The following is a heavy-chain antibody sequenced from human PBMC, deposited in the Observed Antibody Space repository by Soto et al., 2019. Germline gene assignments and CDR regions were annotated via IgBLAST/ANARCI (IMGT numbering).Heavy chain of an antibody. CDR2: ISGSGGST. D-gene: IGHD2-2*01. V-gene: IGHV3-23*01. CDR1: GFTFSSYA. Sequence: GGSLRLSCAASGFTFSSYAMSWVRQAPGKGLEWVSAISGSGGSTYYADSVKGRFTISRDNSKNTLYLQMNSLRAEDTAVYYCAKEKDCSSTSCIKTPSGWFDPWGQGTLVTVSS. CDR3: AKEKDCSSTSCIKTPSGWFDP. J-gene: IGHJ5*02.